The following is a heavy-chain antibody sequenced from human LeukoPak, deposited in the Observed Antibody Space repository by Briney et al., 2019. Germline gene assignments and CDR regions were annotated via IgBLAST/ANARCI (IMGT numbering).Heavy chain of an antibody. D-gene: IGHD3-22*01. CDR3: ARAQAQYYYDSSGYFY. CDR2: ISSSGSTI. Sequence: GGSLRLSCAASGFTFSSYEMNWVRQAPGKRLEWVSYISSSGSTIYYADSVKGRFTISRDNAKNSLYLQMNSLRAEDTAVYYCARAQAQYYYDSSGYFYWGQGTLVTVSS. J-gene: IGHJ4*02. V-gene: IGHV3-48*03. CDR1: GFTFSSYE.